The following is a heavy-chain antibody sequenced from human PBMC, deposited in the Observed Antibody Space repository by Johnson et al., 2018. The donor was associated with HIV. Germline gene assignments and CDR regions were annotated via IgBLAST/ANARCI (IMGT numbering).Heavy chain of an antibody. D-gene: IGHD1-26*01. V-gene: IGHV3-20*04. J-gene: IGHJ3*02. Sequence: VQLVESGGGVVRPGGSLRLSCVGFGFIFDEYGLNWVRQAPGMGLEWVSGINWNGGSTGYADSVKGRCTISRDNGKSSLYRQMTSLRAEDTALYYCARRDSGSLSFDIWGQGTMVTVSS. CDR1: GFIFDEYG. CDR2: INWNGGST. CDR3: ARRDSGSLSFDI.